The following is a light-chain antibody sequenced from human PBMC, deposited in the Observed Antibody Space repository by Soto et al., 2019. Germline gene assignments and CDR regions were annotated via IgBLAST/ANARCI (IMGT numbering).Light chain of an antibody. CDR2: DVS. Sequence: QSALTQPPSASGSPGQALTISCTGTNSDIGSYNYVSWYQQHPGKAPKLMIYDVSERPSGVPDRFSGSKSGNTASLTVSGLQAEDEADYYCSSYAGSNVYVFGSGTKLTVL. V-gene: IGLV2-8*01. CDR1: NSDIGSYNY. CDR3: SSYAGSNVYV. J-gene: IGLJ1*01.